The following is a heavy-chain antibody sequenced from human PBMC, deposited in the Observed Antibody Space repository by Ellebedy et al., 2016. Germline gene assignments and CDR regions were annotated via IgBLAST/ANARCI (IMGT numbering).Heavy chain of an antibody. Sequence: SETPSLTCTVSGSSITNYYWSWIRQPPGKGLEWIGYISYSGSTNYNPSLKSRVTISLDTSKNHFSLNLSSVTAADTAVYYCARGPYVSPFYDFWSNYYFDSWGQGTLVTVSS. CDR1: GSSITNYY. CDR2: ISYSGST. V-gene: IGHV4-59*01. CDR3: ARGPYVSPFYDFWSNYYFDS. J-gene: IGHJ4*02. D-gene: IGHD3-3*01.